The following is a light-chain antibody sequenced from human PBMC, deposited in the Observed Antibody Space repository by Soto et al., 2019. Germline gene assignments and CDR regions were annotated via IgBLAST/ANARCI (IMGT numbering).Light chain of an antibody. Sequence: EIVLTQSPATLSLSTGERATLSCRASQSVNYYLAWYQQQPGQAPRLLIYDASNRATGTPARFSGSGSGTDFTLTISSLEPEDFAVYYCQQRSNWPSLTFGGGTKVDIK. CDR1: QSVNYY. V-gene: IGKV3-11*01. CDR2: DAS. J-gene: IGKJ4*01. CDR3: QQRSNWPSLT.